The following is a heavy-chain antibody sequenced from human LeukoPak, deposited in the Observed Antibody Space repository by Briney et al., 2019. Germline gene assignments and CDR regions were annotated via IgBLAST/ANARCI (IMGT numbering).Heavy chain of an antibody. CDR3: ARVRASIAVAGIYGMDV. Sequence: GRSLRLSCAASGFTFSNYGMHWVRQAPGKGLEWVAVIWYDGSNKYYADSVKGRFTISRDNSKKTLYMQMNSLRAADTAVYYCARVRASIAVAGIYGMDVWGQGTTVTVSS. J-gene: IGHJ6*02. V-gene: IGHV3-33*01. D-gene: IGHD6-13*01. CDR1: GFTFSNYG. CDR2: IWYDGSNK.